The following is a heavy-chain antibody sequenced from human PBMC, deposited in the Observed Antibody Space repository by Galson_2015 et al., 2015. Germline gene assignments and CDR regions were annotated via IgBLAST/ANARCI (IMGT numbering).Heavy chain of an antibody. Sequence: SVKVSCKASGYTFTNYAINWVRLAPGQGLEWMGWINTNTGNPTYAQDFTGRFVFSLDTSVSTAYLQISSLKAEDTAVYYCARDTTSGAGAVTDCWGQGTLVTVSS. D-gene: IGHD4-17*01. V-gene: IGHV7-4-1*02. J-gene: IGHJ4*02. CDR1: GYTFTNYA. CDR2: INTNTGNP. CDR3: ARDTTSGAGAVTDC.